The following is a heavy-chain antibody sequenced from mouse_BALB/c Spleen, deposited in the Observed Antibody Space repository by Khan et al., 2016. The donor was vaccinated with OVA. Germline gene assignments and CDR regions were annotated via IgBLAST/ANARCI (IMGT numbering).Heavy chain of an antibody. CDR2: ISSGSATI. CDR1: GFTFSSFG. Sequence: EVELVESGGGLVQPGGSRKLSCAASGFTFSSFGMHWVRQAPEKGLEWVAYISSGSATIYYADIVKGRFTISRDTPKNTLFLQMSTLRSEDTAMYYCARSMSTTWYFDVWGAGTTVTVSS. D-gene: IGHD2-4*01. CDR3: ARSMSTTWYFDV. V-gene: IGHV5-17*02. J-gene: IGHJ1*01.